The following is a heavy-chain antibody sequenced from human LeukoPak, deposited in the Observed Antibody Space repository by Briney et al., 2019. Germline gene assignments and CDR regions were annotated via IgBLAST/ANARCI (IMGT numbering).Heavy chain of an antibody. CDR3: ARVREGLRYFDF. D-gene: IGHD3-9*01. V-gene: IGHV1-2*02. CDR2: INPNSGGT. Sequence: ASVKVSCKASGYTFTGYYMHWVRQAPGQGLEWMGWINPNSGGTNYAQKFQGRVTMTRDTSISTAYMELSRLRSDDTAVYYCARVREGLRYFDFWGQGTLVTVSS. J-gene: IGHJ4*02. CDR1: GYTFTGYY.